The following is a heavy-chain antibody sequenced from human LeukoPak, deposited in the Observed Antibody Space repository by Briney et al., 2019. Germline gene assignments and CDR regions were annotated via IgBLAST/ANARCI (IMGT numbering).Heavy chain of an antibody. CDR3: ARFGITVVRGGKYYFDY. Sequence: SETLSLTCTLSVDSICNYYWSCIRDPPGRGLEWIGHIYDSGDTKYNHSLESRITISVDTSKNQFSLMLSSVTAADTAIYYCARFGITVVRGGKYYFDYGGQGTLVTVSS. J-gene: IGHJ4*02. V-gene: IGHV4-59*08. CDR2: IYDSGDT. CDR1: VDSICNYY. D-gene: IGHD3-10*01.